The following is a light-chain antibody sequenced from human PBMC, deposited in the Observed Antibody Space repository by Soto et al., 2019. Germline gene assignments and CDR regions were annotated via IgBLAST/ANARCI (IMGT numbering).Light chain of an antibody. J-gene: IGKJ1*01. V-gene: IGKV1-5*03. Sequence: DIQMTQSPSTLSASVGDRVTITCRASQSISSWLAWYQQKPGKAPKLLIYKASSLESGVPSRFSGSGSGTEFTLTISSLQPHDFATYYCQQYNSWGTFGQGTKVEIK. CDR2: KAS. CDR3: QQYNSWGT. CDR1: QSISSW.